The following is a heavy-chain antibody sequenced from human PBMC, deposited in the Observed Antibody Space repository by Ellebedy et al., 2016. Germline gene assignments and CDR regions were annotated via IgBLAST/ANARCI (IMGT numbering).Heavy chain of an antibody. J-gene: IGHJ5*02. D-gene: IGHD3-3*01. CDR1: GFTFSGYT. CDR3: ARDGREWSRDL. V-gene: IGHV3-21*01. CDR2: IISSGTDM. Sequence: GESLKISXAASGFTFSGYTMNWVRQTPGKGLEWVSSIISSGTDMYYADSVKGRFTISRDNAKNSLYLQMNSLGVEDTAVYFCARDGREWSRDLWGQGSLVTVSS.